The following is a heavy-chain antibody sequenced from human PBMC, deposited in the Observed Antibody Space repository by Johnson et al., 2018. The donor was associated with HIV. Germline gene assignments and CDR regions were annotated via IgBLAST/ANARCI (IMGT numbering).Heavy chain of an antibody. CDR3: ITGGSGTIPSGAFDI. J-gene: IGHJ3*02. CDR2: IHSKTDVGTT. CDR1: GFTFSNAW. V-gene: IGHV3-15*07. D-gene: IGHD1-26*01. Sequence: MLLVESGGGVVQPGRSLRLSCTASGFTFSNAWMHWVRHAPGKGLEWVGRIHSKTDVGTTDYAAPAKANFHISRDDSKTTLYWQMNSLKTEDTAGYYCITGGSGTIPSGAFDIWGQGTMVTVSS.